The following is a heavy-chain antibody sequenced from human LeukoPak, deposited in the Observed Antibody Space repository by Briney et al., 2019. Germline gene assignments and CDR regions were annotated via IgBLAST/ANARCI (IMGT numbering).Heavy chain of an antibody. CDR3: VTYYYGSSAPKRNY. Sequence: SETLSLTCTVSGGSISSSSYYWGWIRQPPGKGLEWIGSIYYSGSTYYNPSLKSRVTISVDTSKNQFSLKLSSVTAADTAVYYCVTYYYGSSAPKRNYWGQGILVTVSS. J-gene: IGHJ4*02. D-gene: IGHD3-22*01. V-gene: IGHV4-39*01. CDR2: IYYSGST. CDR1: GGSISSSSYY.